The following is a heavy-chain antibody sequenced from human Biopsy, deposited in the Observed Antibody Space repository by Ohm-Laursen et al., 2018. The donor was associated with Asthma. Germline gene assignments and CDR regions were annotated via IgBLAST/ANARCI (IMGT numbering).Heavy chain of an antibody. CDR1: GRSITSSSYY. CDR3: VRHQYSSSWSTFDY. D-gene: IGHD3-22*01. V-gene: IGHV4-39*01. CDR2: MYHSGSP. Sequence: SETLSLTCTVSGRSITSSSYYWGWIRQPPGKGMEWIGSMYHSGSPYYHPSLKSRATISVDTSKNQLSLKMSSVTAADTAVYFCVRHQYSSSWSTFDYWGQGALVTVSS. J-gene: IGHJ4*02.